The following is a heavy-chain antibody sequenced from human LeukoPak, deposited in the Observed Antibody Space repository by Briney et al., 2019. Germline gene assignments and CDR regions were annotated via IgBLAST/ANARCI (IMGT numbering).Heavy chain of an antibody. D-gene: IGHD3-3*01. V-gene: IGHV4-34*01. CDR1: GGSFSGYY. CDR2: INHSGST. J-gene: IGHJ3*02. CDR3: ARDDFWSGYPRAYAFDI. Sequence: PSETLSLTCAVYGGSFSGYYWSWIRQPPGKGLEWIGEINHSGSTNYNPSLKSRVTISVDTSKYQFSLKLSSVTAADTAVYYCARDDFWSGYPRAYAFDIWGQGTMVTVSS.